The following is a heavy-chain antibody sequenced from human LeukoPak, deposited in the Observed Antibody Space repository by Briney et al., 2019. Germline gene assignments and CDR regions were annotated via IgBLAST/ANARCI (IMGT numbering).Heavy chain of an antibody. J-gene: IGHJ5*02. CDR1: GGSISTYF. CDR2: IYYSGST. CDR3: ARGDRGAGTWFDP. Sequence: PSETLSLTCTVSGGSISTYFWSWIRQPPGKGLEWIGYIYYSGSTKYNPSLKSRVTISVDTPKNQFSLKLTSVTAADTAVYYCARGDRGAGTWFDPWGQGTLVTVSP. D-gene: IGHD6-19*01. V-gene: IGHV4-59*01.